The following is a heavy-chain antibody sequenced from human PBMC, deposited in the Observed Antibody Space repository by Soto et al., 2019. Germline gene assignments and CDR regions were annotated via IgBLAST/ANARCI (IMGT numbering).Heavy chain of an antibody. Sequence: SETLSLTRTASGGSISSDYWSWIPQPPGKGLEWIGYIYCTESTNYMPSLKGQVTISVDTCRDQFSLRLISVNAAHRGVYYCAGGTFEWLHHDYRVHGTLVKVSP. D-gene: IGHD5-12*01. J-gene: IGHJ4*01. CDR1: GGSISSDY. CDR2: IYCTEST. V-gene: IGHV4-59*01. CDR3: AGGTFEWLHHDY.